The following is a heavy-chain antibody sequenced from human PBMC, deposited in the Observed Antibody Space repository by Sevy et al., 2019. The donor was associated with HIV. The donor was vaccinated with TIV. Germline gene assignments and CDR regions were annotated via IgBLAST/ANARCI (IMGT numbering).Heavy chain of an antibody. CDR1: GFTFGDYA. V-gene: IGHV3-49*03. CDR3: TRGYYYDSSGYSDX. D-gene: IGHD3-22*01. J-gene: IGHJ4*02. CDR2: IRSKDYGGAT. Sequence: GGSLRLSCTGSGFTFGDYAMSWFRQAPGMGLEWXXFIRSKDYGGATEYAASVKGRFTISRDDSKSIADLQMNSLKTEDTAVYYCTRGYYYDSSGYSDXWGQGTLVTVSS.